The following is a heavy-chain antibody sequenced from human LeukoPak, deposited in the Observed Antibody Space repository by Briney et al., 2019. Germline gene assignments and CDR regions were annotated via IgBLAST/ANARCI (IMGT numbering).Heavy chain of an antibody. D-gene: IGHD2-21*01. CDR1: GFTFSTFA. V-gene: IGHV3-23*01. CDR3: TKCGLHTFGLWLY. Sequence: GGSLRLSCEASGFTFSTFAMIWVRQPPGKGLEWVSTINDIGNRTYYADSVKGRFTISRDNSKNRLYLQINSLRAEDTALYYCTKCGLHTFGLWLYWGQGSLVTISS. CDR2: INDIGNRT. J-gene: IGHJ4*02.